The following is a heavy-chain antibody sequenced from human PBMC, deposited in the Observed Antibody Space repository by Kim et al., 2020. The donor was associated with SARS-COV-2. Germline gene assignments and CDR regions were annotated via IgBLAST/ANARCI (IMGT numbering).Heavy chain of an antibody. J-gene: IGHJ6*02. CDR3: ARSVVVVAATLHYYYYYGMDV. CDR2: INHSGRT. D-gene: IGHD2-15*01. Sequence: SETLSLTCAAYGGSFSGYYWSWIRQPPGKGLEWIGEINHSGRTNYNPSLKSRVTISVDTSKNQFSLKLSSVTAADTAVYYCARSVVVVAATLHYYYYYGMDVWSQGTSVTVSS. V-gene: IGHV4-34*01. CDR1: GGSFSGYY.